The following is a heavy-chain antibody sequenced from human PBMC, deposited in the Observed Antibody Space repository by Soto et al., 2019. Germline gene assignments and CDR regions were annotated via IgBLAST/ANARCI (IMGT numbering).Heavy chain of an antibody. CDR1: GFTFSIQW. Sequence: EVQLVESGGGLVQPGESLRLSCAASGFTFSIQWMHWVRQAPGKGLVWVSRINGDGTITTYADSVKGRFTISRDNAKNTVYLQMNSLRAEDTAMYFCAIGLLGGGDYWGQGTLVTVSS. V-gene: IGHV3-74*03. CDR2: INGDGTIT. D-gene: IGHD1-26*01. J-gene: IGHJ4*02. CDR3: AIGLLGGGDY.